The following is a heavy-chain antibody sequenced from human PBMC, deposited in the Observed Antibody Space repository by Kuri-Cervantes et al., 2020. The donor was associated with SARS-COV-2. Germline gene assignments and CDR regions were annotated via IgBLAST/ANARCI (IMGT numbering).Heavy chain of an antibody. J-gene: IGHJ4*02. V-gene: IGHV3-30*02. CDR3: AKSNPHSDYYFDY. D-gene: IGHD3-3*01. CDR2: IRYDGSNK. Sequence: GGSLRLSCAASGFTFSSYGMHWVCQAPGKGLEWVAFIRYDGSNKYYADSMKGRFTISRDNSKNTLYLQMNSLTTEDTAAYYCAKSNPHSDYYFDYWGQGTLVTVSS. CDR1: GFTFSSYG.